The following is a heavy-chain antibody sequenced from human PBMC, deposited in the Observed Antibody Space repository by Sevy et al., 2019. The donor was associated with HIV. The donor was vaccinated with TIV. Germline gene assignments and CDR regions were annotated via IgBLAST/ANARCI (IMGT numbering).Heavy chain of an antibody. D-gene: IGHD1-1*01. J-gene: IGHJ4*01. V-gene: IGHV3-23*01. CDR3: AKLHSRVIPGNGALAY. Sequence: GGSLRLSCTASGFSFSNYVMAWVRQAPGKGLEWVSSVSPTSLSTYYAESVKGRFTISRDNSKNTLYLQMNSLRAEDTAIYYCAKLHSRVIPGNGALAYWGRGTLVTVSS. CDR1: GFSFSNYV. CDR2: VSPTSLST.